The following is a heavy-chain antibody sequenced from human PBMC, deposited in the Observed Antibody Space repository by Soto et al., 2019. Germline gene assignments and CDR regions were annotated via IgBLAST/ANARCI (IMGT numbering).Heavy chain of an antibody. V-gene: IGHV4-59*01. CDR1: GGSINDYF. D-gene: IGHD3-10*02. Sequence: SETLSLTCTVSGGSINDYFWSWIRQPPGKGLEWIACIHYGGSTNYNPSLKSRVTISVDRSKNQFSLKLTSMTAADTAVYYCARSMFGELGYWGPGTLVTVSS. J-gene: IGHJ4*02. CDR2: IHYGGST. CDR3: ARSMFGELGY.